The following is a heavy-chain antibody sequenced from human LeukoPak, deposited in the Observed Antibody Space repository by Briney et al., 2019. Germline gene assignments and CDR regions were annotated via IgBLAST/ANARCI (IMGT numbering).Heavy chain of an antibody. CDR2: NKGDGTSS. CDR1: GFTFSSYW. Sequence: GGSLRLSCAASGFTFSSYWMSWVRQAPGKGLVWVSRNKGDGTSSSYADSVKGRFTISRDNAKNTIYLQLNSLRVDDTAVYYCMRDWRYYGMDVWGQGTTVTVSS. CDR3: MRDWRYYGMDV. V-gene: IGHV3-74*01. J-gene: IGHJ6*02. D-gene: IGHD1-1*01.